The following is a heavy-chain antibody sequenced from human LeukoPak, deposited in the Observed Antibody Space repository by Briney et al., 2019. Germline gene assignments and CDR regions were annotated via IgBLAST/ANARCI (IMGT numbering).Heavy chain of an antibody. Sequence: GGSLRLSCEASGFTFSSYGMHWVRQAPGKGLEWVAVISYDGSNKYYADSVKGRFTISRDNSKNTLYLQMNSLRAEDTAVYYCAKEPAHYYDSSGYYYDYWGQGTLVTVSS. V-gene: IGHV3-30*18. J-gene: IGHJ4*02. CDR3: AKEPAHYYDSSGYYYDY. CDR1: GFTFSSYG. CDR2: ISYDGSNK. D-gene: IGHD3-22*01.